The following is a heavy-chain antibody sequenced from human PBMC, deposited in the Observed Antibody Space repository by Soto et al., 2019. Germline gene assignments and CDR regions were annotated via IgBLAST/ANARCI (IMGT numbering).Heavy chain of an antibody. J-gene: IGHJ4*02. V-gene: IGHV3-33*01. CDR1: GFNFSIYG. Sequence: QVQLVESGGGVVQPGRSLRLSCAASGFNFSIYGMHWVRQAPGKGLEWVAGIWYDGSDKYYADSVKGRFTISRDNSKNTLYLQMNSLRAEDTAVYYCGRGNPTDYWGQGTRVTVSS. D-gene: IGHD4-4*01. CDR3: GRGNPTDY. CDR2: IWYDGSDK.